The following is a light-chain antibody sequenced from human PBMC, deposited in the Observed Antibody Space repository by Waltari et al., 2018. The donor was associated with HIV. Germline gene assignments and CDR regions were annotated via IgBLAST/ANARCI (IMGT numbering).Light chain of an antibody. J-gene: IGKJ4*01. CDR3: QQYRRSPLT. CDR1: QSVSSTY. CDR2: GAS. Sequence: EIVLTQSPGTLALSLGKRATLSCRASQSVSSTYLAWYQQKPGQPPRLIIYGASTRATGIPDRFSGSGSGTDFTLTISRVEPEDSAVYYCQQYRRSPLTFGGGTKVEIK. V-gene: IGKV3-20*01.